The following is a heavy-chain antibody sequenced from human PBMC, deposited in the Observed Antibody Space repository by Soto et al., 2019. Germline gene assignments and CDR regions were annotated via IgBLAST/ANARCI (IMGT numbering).Heavy chain of an antibody. J-gene: IGHJ4*02. D-gene: IGHD3-10*01. V-gene: IGHV3-30-3*01. CDR1: GFTFSSYA. CDR2: ISYDGSNK. Sequence: QVQLVESGGGVVQPGRSLRLCCAASGFTFSSYAMHWVRQAPGKGLEWVAVISYDGSNKYYADSVKGRFTISRDNSKNTLYLQMNSLRAEDTAVYYCARDPMGRYYGSGSYYFDYWGQGTLVTVSS. CDR3: ARDPMGRYYGSGSYYFDY.